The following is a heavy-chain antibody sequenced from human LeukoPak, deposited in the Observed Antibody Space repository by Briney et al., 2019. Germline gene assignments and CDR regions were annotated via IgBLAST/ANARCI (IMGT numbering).Heavy chain of an antibody. V-gene: IGHV1-3*01. J-gene: IGHJ5*02. CDR1: GYTFTRYA. D-gene: IGHD3-10*01. CDR2: INAGNGNT. Sequence: WASVKVSCKASGYTFTRYAMHWVRQAPGQRLEWMGWINAGNGNTKYSQKFQGRVTITRDTSASTAYMELSSLRSEDTAVYYCARDEVLLWFGESYNWFDPWGQGTLVTVSS. CDR3: ARDEVLLWFGESYNWFDP.